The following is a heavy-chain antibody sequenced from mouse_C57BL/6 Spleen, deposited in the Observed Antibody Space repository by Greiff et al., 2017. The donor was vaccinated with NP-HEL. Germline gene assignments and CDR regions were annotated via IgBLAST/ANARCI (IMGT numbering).Heavy chain of an antibody. V-gene: IGHV5-6*01. J-gene: IGHJ2*01. D-gene: IGHD2-4*01. CDR3: ARLDDYEDYFDY. CDR2: ISSGGSYT. Sequence: EVQLVESGGDLVKPGGSLKLSCAASGFTFSSYGMSWVRQTPDKRLEWVATISSGGSYTYYPDSVKGRFTISRDNAKNTLYLQMSSLKSEDTAMYYCARLDDYEDYFDYWGQGTTLTVSS. CDR1: GFTFSSYG.